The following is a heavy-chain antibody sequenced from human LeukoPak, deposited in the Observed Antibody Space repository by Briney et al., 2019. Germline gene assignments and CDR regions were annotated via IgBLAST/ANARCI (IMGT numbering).Heavy chain of an antibody. CDR3: ARDRTPTTVTTVSHYYYYMDV. V-gene: IGHV3-11*01. CDR2: ISSSGSTI. Sequence: GGSLRLSCAASGFTFSDYYMSWIRQAPGKGLEWVSYISSSGSTIYYADSVKGRFTISRDNAKNSLYLQMNSLRAEDTAVYYCARDRTPTTVTTVSHYYYYMDVWGKGTTVTVS. D-gene: IGHD4-17*01. CDR1: GFTFSDYY. J-gene: IGHJ6*03.